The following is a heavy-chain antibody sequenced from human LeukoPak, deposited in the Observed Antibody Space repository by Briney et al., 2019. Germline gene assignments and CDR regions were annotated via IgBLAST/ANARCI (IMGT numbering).Heavy chain of an antibody. J-gene: IGHJ4*02. D-gene: IGHD6-19*01. CDR1: GGSISSSSYY. CDR2: IYYSGST. V-gene: IGHV4-39*01. CDR3: ARLGPIAVAGTFDY. Sequence: PSETLSLTCTVSGGSISSSSYYWGWIRQPPGKGLEWIGSIYYSGSTYYNPSLKSRVTISVDTSKNQFSLKLSSVTAADTAVYYCARLGPIAVAGTFDYWGQGTLVTVSS.